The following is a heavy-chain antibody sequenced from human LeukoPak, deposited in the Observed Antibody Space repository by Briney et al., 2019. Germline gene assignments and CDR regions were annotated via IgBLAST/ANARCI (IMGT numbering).Heavy chain of an antibody. D-gene: IGHD4-23*01. J-gene: IGHJ4*02. Sequence: PGGSLRLSCSASGFTFTSYAMSWVRQGPGKGLEWVSVTSDSGGSTYYADSVKGRFTISRDNSNSTLYLQMDSLRAEDTAIYYCAKLNVYGGNSPVDYWGQGTLVTVSS. CDR1: GFTFTSYA. V-gene: IGHV3-23*01. CDR3: AKLNVYGGNSPVDY. CDR2: TSDSGGST.